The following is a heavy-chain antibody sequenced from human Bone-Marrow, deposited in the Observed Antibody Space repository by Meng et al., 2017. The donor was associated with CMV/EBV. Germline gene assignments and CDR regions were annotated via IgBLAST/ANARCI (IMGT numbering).Heavy chain of an antibody. CDR1: GGSFSGYY. CDR3: ARVGQWELLDY. V-gene: IGHV4-34*01. CDR2: INHSGST. J-gene: IGHJ4*02. Sequence: SETLSLTCAVYGGSFSGYYWSWIRQPPGKGLEWIGEINHSGSTNYNPSLKSRVTISVDTSKNQFSLKLSSVTAADTAVYYCARVGQWELLDYWGQGTLVTVSS. D-gene: IGHD1-26*01.